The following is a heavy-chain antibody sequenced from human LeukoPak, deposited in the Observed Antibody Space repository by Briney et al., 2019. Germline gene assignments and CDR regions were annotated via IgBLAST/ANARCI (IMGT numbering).Heavy chain of an antibody. CDR3: AREHYYDSSGYYFSAFDI. CDR2: IYYSGST. J-gene: IGHJ3*02. V-gene: IGHV4-59*01. Sequence: PSETLSLTCTVSGGSISSYYWSWIRQPPGKGLEWIGYIYYSGSTNYNPSLKSRVTISVDTSKNQFSLKLSSVTAADTAVYYCAREHYYDSSGYYFSAFDIWGQGTMVTVSS. CDR1: GGSISSYY. D-gene: IGHD3-22*01.